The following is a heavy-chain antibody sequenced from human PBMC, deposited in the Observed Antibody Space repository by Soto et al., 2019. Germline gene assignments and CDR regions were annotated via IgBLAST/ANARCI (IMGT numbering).Heavy chain of an antibody. CDR1: GFTFSSYS. CDR2: ISSSSSYI. CDR3: ARLPTGYSSGWYYFDY. J-gene: IGHJ4*02. Sequence: GGSLRLSCAASGFTFSSYSMNWVRQAPGKGLEWVSSISSSSSYIYYADSVKGRFTISRDNAKNSLYLQMNSLRAEDTAVYYCARLPTGYSSGWYYFDYWGQGTLVTVSS. V-gene: IGHV3-21*01. D-gene: IGHD6-19*01.